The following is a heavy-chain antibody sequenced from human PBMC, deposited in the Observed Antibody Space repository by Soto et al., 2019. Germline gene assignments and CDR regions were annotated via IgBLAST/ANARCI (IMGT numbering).Heavy chain of an antibody. V-gene: IGHV3-64D*08. CDR2: ISSNGGST. Sequence: GGSLRLSCSASGFTFSSYAMHWVRQAPGKGLEYVSAISSNGGSTYYADSVKGRFTISRDNSKNTLYLQMSSLRAEDTAVYYCVKTREAWIPARLRGAIFDYWGQGTLVTVSS. CDR1: GFTFSSYA. J-gene: IGHJ4*02. CDR3: VKTREAWIPARLRGAIFDY. D-gene: IGHD5-18*01.